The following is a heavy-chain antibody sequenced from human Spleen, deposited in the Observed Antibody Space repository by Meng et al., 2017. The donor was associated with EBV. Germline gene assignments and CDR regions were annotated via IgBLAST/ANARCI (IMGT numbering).Heavy chain of an antibody. V-gene: IGHV4-4*02. D-gene: IGHD3-22*01. Sequence: VQLRGPGAGLVSPAGTLCRTCAVSGGSYSSSTWWTWVRQAPGKGLEWIGEIYHGGDTNYNPSLKSRVTISVDKSKNQFSLKVRSVTASETAVYYCDRRGVDYYDSSAWGWGQGALVTVSS. CDR3: DRRGVDYYDSSAWG. J-gene: IGHJ4*02. CDR2: IYHGGDT. CDR1: GGSYSSSTW.